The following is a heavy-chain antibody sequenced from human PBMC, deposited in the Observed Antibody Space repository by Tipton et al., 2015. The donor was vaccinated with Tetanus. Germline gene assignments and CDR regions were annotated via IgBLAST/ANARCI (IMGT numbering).Heavy chain of an antibody. CDR1: GFTVSSNY. Sequence: LRLSCAASGFTVSSNYMNWVRQAPGKGLEWIGNVYYSGSTNYNPSLKSRVTISVDTSKNQFSLKLSSVTAADTAVYYCARDRSITIFGVVPINYYYGMDVWGQGTTVTVSS. CDR3: ARDRSITIFGVVPINYYYGMDV. V-gene: IGHV4-59*02. D-gene: IGHD3-3*01. CDR2: VYYSGST. J-gene: IGHJ6*02.